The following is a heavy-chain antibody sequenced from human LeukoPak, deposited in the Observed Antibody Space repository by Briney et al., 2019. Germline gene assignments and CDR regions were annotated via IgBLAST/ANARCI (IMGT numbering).Heavy chain of an antibody. CDR1: GGSISNYY. Sequence: SETLSLTCSVSGGSISNYYWSWVRQPPGKALEWIGYIYYSGTTNYNPSLKSRVTMSVDTSKNQFSLKLSSVTAADTAVYYCARPNFGTIAYFDYWGQGTLVTVSS. CDR2: IYYSGTT. D-gene: IGHD3-10*01. V-gene: IGHV4-59*08. CDR3: ARPNFGTIAYFDY. J-gene: IGHJ4*02.